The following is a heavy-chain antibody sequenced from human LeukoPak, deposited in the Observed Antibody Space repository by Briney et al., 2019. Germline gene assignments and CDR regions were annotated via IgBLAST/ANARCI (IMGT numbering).Heavy chain of an antibody. D-gene: IGHD3-3*01. V-gene: IGHV4-61*02. Sequence: PSETLSLTCTVSGGSISSGSYYWSWIRQPAGKGLEWIGRIYTSGITNYNPSLKSRVTISVDTSKNQFSLKLSSVTAADTAVYYCARDSTIFGVPDAFDIWGQGTMVTVSS. CDR2: IYTSGIT. J-gene: IGHJ3*02. CDR1: GGSISSGSYY. CDR3: ARDSTIFGVPDAFDI.